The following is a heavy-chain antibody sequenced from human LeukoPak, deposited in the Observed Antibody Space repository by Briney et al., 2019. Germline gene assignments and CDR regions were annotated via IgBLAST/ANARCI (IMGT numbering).Heavy chain of an antibody. CDR3: AIIERITIFGVVSPFDY. D-gene: IGHD3-3*01. V-gene: IGHV3-23*01. J-gene: IGHJ4*02. CDR2: ISGSGGST. CDR1: GFTFSSYA. Sequence: GGSLRLSCAASGFTFSSYAMSWVRRAPGKGLEWVSAISGSGGSTYYADSVKGRFTISRDNSKNTLYLQMNSLRAEDTAVYYCAIIERITIFGVVSPFDYWGQGTLVTVSS.